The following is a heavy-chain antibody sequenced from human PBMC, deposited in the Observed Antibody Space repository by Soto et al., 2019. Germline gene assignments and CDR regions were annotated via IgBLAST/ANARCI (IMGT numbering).Heavy chain of an antibody. J-gene: IGHJ6*02. CDR2: IYWNDDK. Sequence: QITLKESGPTLVKPTQTLTLTCTFSGFSLSTSGVGVGWIRQPPGKALEWLALIYWNDDKRYSPSLKSRLTTPKDTPKNQVVLTMTNMDPVDTATYYCAHRKYQVGYYGMDVWGQGTTVTVSS. D-gene: IGHD2-2*01. V-gene: IGHV2-5*01. CDR1: GFSLSTSGVG. CDR3: AHRKYQVGYYGMDV.